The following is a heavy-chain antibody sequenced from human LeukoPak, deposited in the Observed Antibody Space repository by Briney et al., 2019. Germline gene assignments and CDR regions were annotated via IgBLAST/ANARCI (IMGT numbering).Heavy chain of an antibody. CDR2: ISGSGGST. CDR3: AKALSYGSGPYYFDY. CDR1: GFTFSSYA. V-gene: IGHV3-23*01. D-gene: IGHD3-10*01. J-gene: IGHJ4*02. Sequence: GGSLRLSCAASGFTFSSYAMSWVRQAPGKGLEWVSAISGSGGSTYYADSVQGRFTISRDNSKNTLYLQMNSLRAEDTAVYYCAKALSYGSGPYYFDYWGQGTLVTVSS.